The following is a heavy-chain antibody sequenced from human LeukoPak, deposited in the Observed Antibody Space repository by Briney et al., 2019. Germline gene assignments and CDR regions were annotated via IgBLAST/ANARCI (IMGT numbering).Heavy chain of an antibody. V-gene: IGHV5-51*01. D-gene: IGHD1-26*01. Sequence: ASIKITIKGSGYSFTSYWLAWVRQMPGKCLEWMGIIYPGDSDTRYSPSFQGQVTISADKSISTAYLQWSSLKASDTAMYYCARSGSLGTFDIWGQGTMVTVPS. CDR2: IYPGDSDT. CDR3: ARSGSLGTFDI. J-gene: IGHJ3*02. CDR1: GYSFTSYW.